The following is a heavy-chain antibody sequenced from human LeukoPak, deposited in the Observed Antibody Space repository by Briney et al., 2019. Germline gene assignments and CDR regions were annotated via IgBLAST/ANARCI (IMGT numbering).Heavy chain of an antibody. Sequence: GGSLRLSCAASGFTFSSYAMHWVRQAPGKGLEWVAVISYDGSNKYYADSVKGRFTISRDNSKNTLYLQMNSLRAEDTAVYYCAKLDGTRPVFDYWGQGTLVTVSS. D-gene: IGHD3/OR15-3a*01. CDR3: AKLDGTRPVFDY. V-gene: IGHV3-30-3*02. CDR2: ISYDGSNK. CDR1: GFTFSSYA. J-gene: IGHJ4*02.